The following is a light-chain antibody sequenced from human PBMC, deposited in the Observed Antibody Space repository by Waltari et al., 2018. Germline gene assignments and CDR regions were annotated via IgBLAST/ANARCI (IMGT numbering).Light chain of an antibody. CDR2: GAS. J-gene: IGKJ2*01. V-gene: IGKV3-15*01. CDR1: QSVSSN. Sequence: EIVMTQSPATLSVSPGERATLSCRASQSVSSNLAWYQQKPGQAPRRPIYGASTRATGIPARFSGSGSGTEFTLTISSLQSEDFAVYYCQQYNNWPDTFGQGTKLEIK. CDR3: QQYNNWPDT.